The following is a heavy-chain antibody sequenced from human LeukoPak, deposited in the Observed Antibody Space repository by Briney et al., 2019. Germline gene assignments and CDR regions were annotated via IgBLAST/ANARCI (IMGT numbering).Heavy chain of an antibody. D-gene: IGHD3-22*01. CDR1: GGSISSGGYY. V-gene: IGHV4-31*03. CDR2: IYYSGST. CDR3: TNRYYYDSGDDAAGYYYYYGMDV. J-gene: IGHJ6*02. Sequence: SQTLSLTCTVSGGSISSGGYYWSWIRQHPGKGLEWIGYIYYSGSTYYNPSLKSRVTISVDTSKNQFSLKLSSVTAAATAVYYWTNRYYYDSGDDAAGYYYYYGMDVWGQGTTVTVSS.